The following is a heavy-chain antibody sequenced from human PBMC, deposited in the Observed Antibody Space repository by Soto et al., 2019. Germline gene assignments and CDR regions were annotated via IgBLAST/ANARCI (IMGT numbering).Heavy chain of an antibody. V-gene: IGHV1-18*01. CDR1: GYGFTTYG. D-gene: IGHD1-1*01. CDR3: ARGRYGDY. CDR2: ISAHNGNT. Sequence: QVHLVQSGAEVKKPGAPVKVSCKGSGYGFTTYGITWVRQAPGQGLEWMAWISAHNGNTNYAQKVQGRVTVTRDTSTSTAYMELRSLRYDDTAVYYCARGRYGDYWGLGALVTVSS. J-gene: IGHJ4*02.